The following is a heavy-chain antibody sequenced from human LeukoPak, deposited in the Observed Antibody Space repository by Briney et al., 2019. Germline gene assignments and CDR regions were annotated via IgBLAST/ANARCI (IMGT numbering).Heavy chain of an antibody. J-gene: IGHJ6*03. CDR2: INHSGST. CDR1: GGSISTSSYY. Sequence: SETLSLTCTVSGGSISTSSYYWSWIRQPPGKGLEWIGEINHSGSTNYNPSLKSRVTISVDTSKNQFSLKLSSVTAADTAVYYCARVRKAPYYYYYYMDVWGKGTTVTVSS. V-gene: IGHV4-39*07. CDR3: ARVRKAPYYYYYYMDV.